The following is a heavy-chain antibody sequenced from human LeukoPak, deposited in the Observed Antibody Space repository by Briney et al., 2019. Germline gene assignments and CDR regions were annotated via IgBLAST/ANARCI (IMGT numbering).Heavy chain of an antibody. J-gene: IGHJ5*02. Sequence: ASVKVSCKVSGYTLTELSMHWVRQAPGKGLEWMGGFDPEDGETIYAQKFQGRVTMTEDTSTDTAYMELSSLRSEDTAVYYCATVGQWLVRGLNWFDPWGQGTLVTVSP. CDR3: ATVGQWLVRGLNWFDP. CDR1: GYTLTELS. V-gene: IGHV1-24*01. D-gene: IGHD6-19*01. CDR2: FDPEDGET.